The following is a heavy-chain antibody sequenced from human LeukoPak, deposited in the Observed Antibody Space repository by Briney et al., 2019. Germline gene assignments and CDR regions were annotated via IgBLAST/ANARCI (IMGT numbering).Heavy chain of an antibody. CDR3: ARHDDYPGFGRGFDP. D-gene: IGHD3-16*01. CDR2: MFYSGTT. Sequence: SETLSLTCTVSGGSISSYYWSWIRQPPGKGLEWIGYMFYSGTTRYNPSLKSRVTISADTSRNHFSLKLYSVTAAGTAVYYCARHDDYPGFGRGFDPWGQGSLVTVSS. CDR1: GGSISSYY. V-gene: IGHV4-59*08. J-gene: IGHJ5*02.